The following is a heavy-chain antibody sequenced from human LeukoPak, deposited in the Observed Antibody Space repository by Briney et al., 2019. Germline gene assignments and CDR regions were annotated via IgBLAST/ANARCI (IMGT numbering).Heavy chain of an antibody. CDR2: IYTSGST. J-gene: IGHJ5*02. CDR3: ARETRVVVAATDWFDP. Sequence: SETLSLTCTVSGGSISSGSYYWSWIRQPAGKGLEWIGRIYTSGSTNYNPSLKSRVTISVDTSKNQFSLKLSSVTAADTAVYYCARETRVVVAATDWFDPWGQGTLVTVSS. CDR1: GGSISSGSYY. D-gene: IGHD2-15*01. V-gene: IGHV4-61*02.